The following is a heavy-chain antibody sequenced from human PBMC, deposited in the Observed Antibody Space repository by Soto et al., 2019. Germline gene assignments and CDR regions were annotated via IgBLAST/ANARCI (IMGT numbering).Heavy chain of an antibody. CDR2: FDPEDGET. CDR1: GYTCTSYY. Sequence: ASVKVSCKASGYTCTSYYMHWVRQAPGQGLEWMGGFDPEDGETIYAQKFQGRVTMTEDTSTDTAYMELSSLRSEDTAVYYCATFDYGDYAGQIDYWGQGTLVTVSS. V-gene: IGHV1-24*01. CDR3: ATFDYGDYAGQIDY. D-gene: IGHD4-17*01. J-gene: IGHJ4*02.